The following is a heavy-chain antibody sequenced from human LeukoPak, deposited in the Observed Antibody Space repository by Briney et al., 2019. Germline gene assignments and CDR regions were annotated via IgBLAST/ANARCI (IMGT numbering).Heavy chain of an antibody. Sequence: GGSLRLSCAASGFTFSTQGMHWVRQAPGKGLEWVALIWYDGGNKYYADSVKGRFTISRDNSKNTLYLQMNSLRVEDTAVYYCARDLRKGSYFDCWGQGTLVTVSS. CDR3: ARDLRKGSYFDC. V-gene: IGHV3-33*01. CDR2: IWYDGGNK. CDR1: GFTFSTQG. D-gene: IGHD3-10*01. J-gene: IGHJ4*02.